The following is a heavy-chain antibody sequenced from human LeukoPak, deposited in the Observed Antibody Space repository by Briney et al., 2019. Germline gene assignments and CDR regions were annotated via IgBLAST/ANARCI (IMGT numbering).Heavy chain of an antibody. CDR1: GFTFSSYA. D-gene: IGHD3-10*01. CDR2: ISGSGGST. J-gene: IGHJ3*02. Sequence: PGGSLRLSCAASGFTFSSYAMSWVRQAPGKGLEWVSAISGSGGSTYYADSVKGRFTISRDNSKNTLYLQMNSLRAEDTAVYSCAKDFRKDDDNQDVLLWFASAFDIWGQGTRVTVSS. V-gene: IGHV3-23*01. CDR3: AKDFRKDDDNQDVLLWFASAFDI.